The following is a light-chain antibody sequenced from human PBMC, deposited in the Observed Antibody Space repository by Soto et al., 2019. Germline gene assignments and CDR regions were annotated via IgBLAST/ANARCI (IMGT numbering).Light chain of an antibody. CDR3: QQSYSTTWT. J-gene: IGKJ1*01. CDR1: QGISTY. CDR2: AAS. Sequence: DIQMTQSPSSLSASVGDGVTITCRASQGISTYLNWYQQKPGKAPKLLIYAASSLQSGVPSRFSGSGSETDFTLTISSLQPEDFATYSCQQSYSTTWTFGQGTK. V-gene: IGKV1-39*01.